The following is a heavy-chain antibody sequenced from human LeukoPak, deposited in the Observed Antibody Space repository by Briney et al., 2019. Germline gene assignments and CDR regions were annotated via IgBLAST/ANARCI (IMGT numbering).Heavy chain of an antibody. J-gene: IGHJ2*01. D-gene: IGHD5-18*01. Sequence: SETLSLTCAVYGGSFSGYYWSWIRQPPGKGLDWIGEINHSGSTNYNPSLKSRVTISVDTSKNQFSLKLSSVTAADTAVYYCARGQSGTAIPRAGRYFDLWGRGTLVTVSS. CDR3: ARGQSGTAIPRAGRYFDL. CDR1: GGSFSGYY. V-gene: IGHV4-34*01. CDR2: INHSGST.